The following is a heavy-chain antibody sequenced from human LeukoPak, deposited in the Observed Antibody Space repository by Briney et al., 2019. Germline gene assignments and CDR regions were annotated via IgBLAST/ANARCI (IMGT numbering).Heavy chain of an antibody. J-gene: IGHJ6*03. D-gene: IGHD1-26*01. CDR3: ARDLGGGYYYYYYMDV. V-gene: IGHV3-11*01. CDR2: ISSSGSTI. CDR1: GFTFSDYY. Sequence: GGSLRLSCAASGFTFSDYYMSWIRQAPGKGLEWVSYISSSGSTIYYADSVKGRFTISRDNAKNSLYLQMNSLRAEDTAVYCCARDLGGGYYYYYYMDVWGKGTTVTISS.